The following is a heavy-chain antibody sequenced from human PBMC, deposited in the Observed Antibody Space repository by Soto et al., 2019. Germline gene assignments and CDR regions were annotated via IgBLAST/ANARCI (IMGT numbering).Heavy chain of an antibody. D-gene: IGHD1-26*01. J-gene: IGHJ3*02. CDR1: GGSISSSSYY. CDR2: IYHSGST. V-gene: IGHV4-39*01. Sequence: QLQLQESGPGLVKPSETLSLTCTVSGGSISSSSYYWGWIRQPPGKGLEWIGSIYHSGSTYYNPSLKSRVTISVDTSKNQFSLKLSSVTAADTAVYYCARRGFKGFDIWGQGTMVTVSS. CDR3: ARRGFKGFDI.